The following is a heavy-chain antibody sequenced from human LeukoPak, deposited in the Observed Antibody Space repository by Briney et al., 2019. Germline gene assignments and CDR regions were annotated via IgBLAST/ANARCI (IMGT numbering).Heavy chain of an antibody. CDR2: ITPNSGGT. V-gene: IGHV1-2*02. Sequence: GASVKVSCKASGYTFSDYCMHWVRQAPGQGLEWMGWITPNSGGTKYAQKFQGRVTMTRDTSISTAYMQLISLRSDDTAVYYCARDIYYGSENYYDVIIGIDYWGQGTLVTVSS. CDR3: ARDIYYGSENYYDVIIGIDY. CDR1: GYTFSDYC. D-gene: IGHD3-10*01. J-gene: IGHJ4*02.